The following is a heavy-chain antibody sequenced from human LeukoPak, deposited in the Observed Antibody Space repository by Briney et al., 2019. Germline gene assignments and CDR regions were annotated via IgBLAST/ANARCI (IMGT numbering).Heavy chain of an antibody. CDR1: GYTFTSYD. J-gene: IGHJ6*04. CDR2: MNPNSGNT. Sequence: ASVKVSCKASGYTFTSYDINWVRQATGQGLEWMGWMNPNSGNTGYAQKFQGRVTMTRNTSISTAYMELSSLKASDTAMYYCARQSSGYAMDVWGKGTTVTVSS. V-gene: IGHV1-8*01. D-gene: IGHD3-22*01. CDR3: ARQSSGYAMDV.